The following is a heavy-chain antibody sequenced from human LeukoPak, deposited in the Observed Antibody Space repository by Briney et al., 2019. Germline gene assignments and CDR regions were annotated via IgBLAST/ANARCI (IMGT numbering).Heavy chain of an antibody. CDR2: ISGSGGST. D-gene: IGHD5-24*01. V-gene: IGHV3-23*01. CDR1: GFTFSSYV. Sequence: PGGSLRLSCAASGFTFSSYVMSWVRQAPGKGLEWVSAISGSGGSTYYADSVKGRFTISRDNSKNTLYLQMNSLRAEDTAVYYCAKDEGIEMATIGEKYNWFDPWGQGTLVTVSS. J-gene: IGHJ5*02. CDR3: AKDEGIEMATIGEKYNWFDP.